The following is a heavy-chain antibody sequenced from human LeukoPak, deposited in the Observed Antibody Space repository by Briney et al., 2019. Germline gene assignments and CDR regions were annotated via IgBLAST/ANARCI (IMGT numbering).Heavy chain of an antibody. D-gene: IGHD3-3*01. CDR3: ARAGSTIFGVVISVDY. CDR1: GYTFTSYD. J-gene: IGHJ4*02. CDR2: MNPNSGNT. V-gene: IGHV1-8*03. Sequence: VXVSCKASGYTFTSYDINWVRQATGQWLEWMGWMNPNSGNTGYAQKFQGRVTITRNTSISTAYMELSSLRSEDTAVYYCARAGSTIFGVVISVDYWGQGTLVTVSS.